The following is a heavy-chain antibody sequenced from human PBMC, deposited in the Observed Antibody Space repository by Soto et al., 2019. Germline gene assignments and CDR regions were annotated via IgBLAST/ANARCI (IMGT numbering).Heavy chain of an antibody. CDR1: GGSISSGGYY. Sequence: PSETLSLTCTVSGGSISSGGYYWSWIRQHPGKGLEWIGYIYYSGSTYYNPSLKSRVTISVDTSKNQFSLKLSSVTAADTAVYYCARDKDDSSGYQGAFDIWGQGTMVTVSS. J-gene: IGHJ3*02. CDR3: ARDKDDSSGYQGAFDI. V-gene: IGHV4-31*03. CDR2: IYYSGST. D-gene: IGHD3-22*01.